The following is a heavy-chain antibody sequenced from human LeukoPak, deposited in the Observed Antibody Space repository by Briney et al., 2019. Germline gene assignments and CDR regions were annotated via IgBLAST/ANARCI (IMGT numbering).Heavy chain of an antibody. CDR3: ARVPMNYYYYMDV. CDR1: GGSFSGYY. J-gene: IGHJ6*03. V-gene: IGHV4-34*01. CDR2: INHSGST. Sequence: SETLSLTCAVYGGSFSGYYWSWIRQPPGKGLEWIGEINHSGSTNYNPSLNSRVTISVDRSQKQFSLKVSSVTAADTAVYYCARVPMNYYYYMDVWGKGTMVTVSS.